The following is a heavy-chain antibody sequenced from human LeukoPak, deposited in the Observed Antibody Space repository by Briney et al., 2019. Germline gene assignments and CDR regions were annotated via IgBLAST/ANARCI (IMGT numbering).Heavy chain of an antibody. CDR2: ISGSGGST. CDR1: GFTFSSYA. CDR3: AKESGSGSYYNVLLRWFDP. Sequence: GGSLRLSCAASGFTFSSYAMSWVRQAPGKGLEWVSAISGSGGSTYYADSVKGRFTISRDNSKNTLYLQMNSLRAEDTAVYYCAKESGSGSYYNVLLRWFDPWGQGTLVTVSS. J-gene: IGHJ5*02. V-gene: IGHV3-23*01. D-gene: IGHD3-10*01.